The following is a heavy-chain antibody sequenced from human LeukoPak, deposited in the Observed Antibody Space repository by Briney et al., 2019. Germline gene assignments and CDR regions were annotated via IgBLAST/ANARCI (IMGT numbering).Heavy chain of an antibody. J-gene: IGHJ4*02. D-gene: IGHD5-18*01. CDR1: GGSISSSSHY. V-gene: IGHV4-39*01. CDR3: ARAGYSYGIISYFDS. CDR2: VST. Sequence: SETLSLTCTVSGGSISSSSHYWGWIRQPPGKGLDWIGVSTYYNPSLKNRVTISRDTSKNQFSLKLSSVTAADTAIYYCARAGYSYGIISYFDSWGQGTLVTVSS.